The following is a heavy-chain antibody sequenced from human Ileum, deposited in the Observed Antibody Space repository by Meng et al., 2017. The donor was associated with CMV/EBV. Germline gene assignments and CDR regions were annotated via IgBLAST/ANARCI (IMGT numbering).Heavy chain of an antibody. Sequence: GAXXVTPXXTPTPACTXXAFSLSPTXXXVGWIRQPPGKALQWLSLIYWDDDKRYTPSLKDRLTITRDTSKNQVVLTMTNMDPVDTATYYCAHRRGVYNWDDGDFDYWGQGTLXTVSS. D-gene: IGHD1-20*01. CDR3: AHRRGVYNWDDGDFDY. CDR2: IYWDDDK. CDR1: AFSLSPTXXX. V-gene: IGHV2-5*02. J-gene: IGHJ4*02.